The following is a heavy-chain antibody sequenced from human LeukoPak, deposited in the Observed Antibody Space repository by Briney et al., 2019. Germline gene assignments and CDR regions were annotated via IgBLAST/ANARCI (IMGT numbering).Heavy chain of an antibody. Sequence: GASVKVSCKASGYTFTSYGISWVRQAPGQGLEWMGWISAYNGNTNYAQKLQGRVTMTTDTSTSTAYMELRSLRSDDTAVYYCARVQVVKKSRVDHYYYMDVWGKGTTVTVSS. CDR3: ARVQVVKKSRVDHYYYMDV. CDR1: GYTFTSYG. J-gene: IGHJ6*03. D-gene: IGHD1-1*01. V-gene: IGHV1-18*01. CDR2: ISAYNGNT.